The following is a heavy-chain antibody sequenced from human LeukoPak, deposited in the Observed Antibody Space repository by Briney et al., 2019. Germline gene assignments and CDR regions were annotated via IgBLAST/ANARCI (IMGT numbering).Heavy chain of an antibody. V-gene: IGHV4/OR15-8*01. J-gene: IGHJ4*01. CDR2: VYHSGGA. D-gene: IGHD1-14*01. Sequence: SETLSLTCAVSGASIASHSWWSWVRQPPGKGLEWIGEVYHSGGANYKPSLKSRVTISVDASRNHFSLKLTSVTAADTAVYFCAYNRNFALDNWGQGTLVTVSS. CDR1: GASIASHSW. CDR3: AYNRNFALDN.